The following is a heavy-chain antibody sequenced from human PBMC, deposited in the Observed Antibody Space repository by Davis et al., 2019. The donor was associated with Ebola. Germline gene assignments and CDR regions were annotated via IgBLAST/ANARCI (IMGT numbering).Heavy chain of an antibody. D-gene: IGHD3-22*01. Sequence: ASVKVSCKASGYTFNSYYIHWVRQAPGQGLEWMGWMNPNSGNTGYAQKFQGRVTMTRNTSISTAYMELSSLRSEDTAVYYCARVTLGGYTNDYWGQGTLVTVSS. V-gene: IGHV1-8*02. CDR3: ARVTLGGYTNDY. CDR1: GYTFNSYY. J-gene: IGHJ4*02. CDR2: MNPNSGNT.